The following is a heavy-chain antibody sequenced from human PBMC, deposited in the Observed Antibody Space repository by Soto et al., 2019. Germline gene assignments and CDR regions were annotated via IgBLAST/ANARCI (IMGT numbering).Heavy chain of an antibody. CDR3: ARHSSCSSTSCSPGQDYYYYMDV. CDR2: MNPNSGNT. J-gene: IGHJ6*03. CDR1: GYTFTSYD. V-gene: IGHV1-8*01. Sequence: GASVKVSCKASGYTFTSYDINWVRQATGQGLEWMGWMNPNSGNTGYAQKFQGRVTMTRNTSISTAYMELSSLRSEDTAVYYCARHSSCSSTSCSPGQDYYYYMDVWGKGTTVTVSS. D-gene: IGHD2-2*01.